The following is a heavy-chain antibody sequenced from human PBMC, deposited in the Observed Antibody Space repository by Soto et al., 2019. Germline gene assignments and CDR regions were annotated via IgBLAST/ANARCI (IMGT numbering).Heavy chain of an antibody. D-gene: IGHD6-19*01. CDR3: ARDRVVAGIGEFDY. J-gene: IGHJ4*02. V-gene: IGHV3-30-3*01. CDR2: ISYDGSKK. CDR1: GFTFSSSA. Sequence: QVQLVESGGGEVQPGRSLRLSCAASGFTFSSSAMHWLRQAPGMGLEWVAVISYDGSKKYYADSEKGRFTIFRDNSKNTLYLQMNSLRAAATAVYYCARDRVVAGIGEFDYWGQGTLVTVSS.